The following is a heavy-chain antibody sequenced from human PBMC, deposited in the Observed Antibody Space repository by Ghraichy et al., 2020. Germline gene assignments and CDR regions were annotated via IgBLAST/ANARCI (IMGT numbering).Heavy chain of an antibody. CDR3: ARAGTTSANDAFDI. CDR1: GLTFSGYS. V-gene: IGHV3-21*01. CDR2: ISSGSGYM. D-gene: IGHD4-17*01. J-gene: IGHJ3*02. Sequence: GGSLRLSCAASGLTFSGYSLNWVRQAPGKGLEWVSSISSGSGYMYYADSVKGRFTVSRDNAKNSLYLQMNSLRAEDTAVYYCARAGTTSANDAFDIWGQGTMVTVSS.